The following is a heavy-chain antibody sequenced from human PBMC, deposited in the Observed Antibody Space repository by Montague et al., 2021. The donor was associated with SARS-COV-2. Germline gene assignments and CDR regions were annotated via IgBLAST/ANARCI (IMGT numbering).Heavy chain of an antibody. J-gene: IGHJ5*02. CDR2: IKSRTGGGTT. CDR3: TTAYCSGGRCTSFDP. Sequence: SLRLSCAASGFAFRNAWMSWVRQAPGKGLEWVGRIKSRTGGGTTDHAAPVKGRFTISRDDSKNTLYLQMNSLKTEDTAVYYCTTAYCSGGRCTSFDPWGQGTLVTVSS. CDR1: GFAFRNAW. D-gene: IGHD2-15*01. V-gene: IGHV3-15*01.